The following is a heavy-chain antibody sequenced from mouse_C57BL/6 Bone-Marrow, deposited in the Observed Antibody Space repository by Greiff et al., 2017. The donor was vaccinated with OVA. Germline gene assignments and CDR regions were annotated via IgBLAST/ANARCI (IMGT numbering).Heavy chain of an antibody. CDR1: GYTFTSYD. CDR2: IYPRDGST. J-gene: IGHJ4*01. CDR3: ARKIYYGNYDAMDY. D-gene: IGHD2-1*01. V-gene: IGHV1-85*01. Sequence: QVQLKQSGPELVKPGASVKLSCKASGYTFTSYDINWVKQRPGQGLEWIGWIYPRDGSTKYNEKFKGKATLTVDTSSSTAYMELHSLTSEDSAVYFCARKIYYGNYDAMDYWGQGTSVTVSS.